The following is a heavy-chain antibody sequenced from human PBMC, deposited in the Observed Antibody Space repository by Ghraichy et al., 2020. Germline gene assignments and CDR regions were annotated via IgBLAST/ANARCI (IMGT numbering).Heavy chain of an antibody. J-gene: IGHJ6*02. Sequence: GGSLRLSCAASGFTFSNAWMSWVRQAPGKGLEWVGRIKSKTDGGTTDYAAPVKGRFTISRDYSKNTLYLPMNSLKAEDTAVYYCTTEFMVVVAVTGYYGMDVWGQGTTVTVSS. CDR1: GFTFSNAW. V-gene: IGHV3-15*01. D-gene: IGHD2-15*01. CDR2: IKSKTDGGTT. CDR3: TTEFMVVVAVTGYYGMDV.